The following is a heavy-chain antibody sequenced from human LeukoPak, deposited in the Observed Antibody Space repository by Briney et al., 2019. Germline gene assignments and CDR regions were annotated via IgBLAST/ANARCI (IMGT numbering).Heavy chain of an antibody. J-gene: IGHJ4*02. D-gene: IGHD3-10*01. Sequence: NSSETLSLTCTVSGGSISSSSYYWGWIRQPPGKGLEWIGSIYYSGSTYYNPSLKSRVTISVDTSKNQFSLKLSSVTAADTAVYYCASEGSGSYRLLKGSYWGQGTLVTVSS. V-gene: IGHV4-39*07. CDR1: GGSISSSSYY. CDR3: ASEGSGSYRLLKGSY. CDR2: IYYSGST.